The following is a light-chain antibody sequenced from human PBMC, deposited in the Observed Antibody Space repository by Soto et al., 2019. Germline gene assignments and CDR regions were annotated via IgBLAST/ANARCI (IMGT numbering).Light chain of an antibody. CDR1: QSVSSS. Sequence: EIVVTQSPATLSVSPGERVTLSCRASQSVSSSLAWYQQRPGQAPRLLIYDTSTRAPGIAARFSGSGSGTEFTLTISSLQSEDVAVYYCQQRSNWPLTFGGGTKVDIK. V-gene: IGKV3-15*01. CDR3: QQRSNWPLT. CDR2: DTS. J-gene: IGKJ4*01.